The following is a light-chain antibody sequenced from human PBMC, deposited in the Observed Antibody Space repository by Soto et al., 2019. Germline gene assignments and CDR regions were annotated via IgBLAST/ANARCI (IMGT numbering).Light chain of an antibody. V-gene: IGLV1-44*01. Sequence: QSVLTQPPSASGTPGQRVTISCSGSSSNIGNNPVNWYQQLPGTAPKLLIYTNSQRPSGVPDRFSGSKSGTSASLAISGLQSEDEADYYCAAWDDSLNGYVFGTGTKPPS. CDR1: SSNIGNNP. CDR3: AAWDDSLNGYV. CDR2: TNS. J-gene: IGLJ1*01.